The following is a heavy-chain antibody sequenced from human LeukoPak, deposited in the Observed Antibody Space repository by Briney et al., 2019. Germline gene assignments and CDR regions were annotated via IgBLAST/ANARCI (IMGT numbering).Heavy chain of an antibody. J-gene: IGHJ3*02. Sequence: SVKVSCKASGGTFSSYAISWVRQAPGQGLEWMGGIIPIFGTANYAQKFQGRVTITADESTSTAYMELSSLRSEDTAVYYCARDRVAAAVPDAFDIWGQGTMVTVSS. CDR2: IIPIFGTA. D-gene: IGHD6-13*01. CDR3: ARDRVAAAVPDAFDI. CDR1: GGTFSSYA. V-gene: IGHV1-69*13.